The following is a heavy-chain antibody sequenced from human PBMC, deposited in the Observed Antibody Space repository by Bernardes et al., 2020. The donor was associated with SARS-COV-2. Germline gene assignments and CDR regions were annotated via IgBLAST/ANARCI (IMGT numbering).Heavy chain of an antibody. Sequence: SETLSLTCAVYGGSFSGYYWSWIRQPPGKGLEWIGEINHSGSTNYNPSLKSRVTISVDTSKNQFSLKLSSVTAADTAVYYCARGGGCSGGSCYSGRRSYFDYWGQGTLVTVSS. CDR2: INHSGST. CDR1: GGSFSGYY. CDR3: ARGGGCSGGSCYSGRRSYFDY. V-gene: IGHV4-34*01. J-gene: IGHJ4*02. D-gene: IGHD2-15*01.